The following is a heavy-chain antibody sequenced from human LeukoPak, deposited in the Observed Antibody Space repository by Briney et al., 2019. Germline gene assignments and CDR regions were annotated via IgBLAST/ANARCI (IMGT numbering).Heavy chain of an antibody. Sequence: SETLSLTCAVYGGSFSGYYWTYIRQPPGKGLEWIGEITHSGSTNYNPSLKSRLTISVDTSKNQLSLKLSSVTAADTAVYYCARRKVGATFYYYYYMDVWGKGTTVTIS. V-gene: IGHV4-34*01. CDR3: ARRKVGATFYYYYYMDV. CDR1: GGSFSGYY. D-gene: IGHD1-26*01. CDR2: ITHSGST. J-gene: IGHJ6*03.